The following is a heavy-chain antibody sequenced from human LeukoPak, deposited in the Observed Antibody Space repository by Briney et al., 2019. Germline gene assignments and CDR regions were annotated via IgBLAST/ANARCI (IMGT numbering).Heavy chain of an antibody. D-gene: IGHD5-12*01. V-gene: IGHV3-30*18. J-gene: IGHJ4*02. Sequence: PGRSLRLSCAASGFTFSSYGMHWVRQAPGKGLEWVAVISYDGSNKYYADSVKGRFTISRDNSKNTLYLQMNSLRAEDTAVYYCAKAPRWEATITFDYWGQGTLVTVSS. CDR2: ISYDGSNK. CDR1: GFTFSSYG. CDR3: AKAPRWEATITFDY.